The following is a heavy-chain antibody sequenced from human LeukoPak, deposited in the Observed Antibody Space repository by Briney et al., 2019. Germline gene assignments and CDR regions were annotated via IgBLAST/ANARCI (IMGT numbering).Heavy chain of an antibody. V-gene: IGHV4-39*07. CDR2: IYYTGST. Sequence: SEALSLTCTVSGGSISSNNYYGNWIRQPPGEGLEWIASIYYTGSTYYNPSLKSRVTISADTSKNQFSLKLSSVTAADTAVYYCARDRYCSGGSCDPFDFWGRGTLVTVSS. J-gene: IGHJ4*02. CDR1: GGSISSNNYY. D-gene: IGHD2-15*01. CDR3: ARDRYCSGGSCDPFDF.